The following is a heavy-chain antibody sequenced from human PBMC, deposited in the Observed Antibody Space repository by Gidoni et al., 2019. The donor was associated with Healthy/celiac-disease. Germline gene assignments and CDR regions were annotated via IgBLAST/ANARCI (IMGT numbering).Heavy chain of an antibody. V-gene: IGHV1-69*01. CDR1: GGTFGSYA. CDR3: SCYYGSGSYMAFDI. D-gene: IGHD3-10*01. Sequence: QVQRVQSGAEVKKPGASVKVSGKASGGTFGSYAISWVRQAPGQGLEWMGGIIPIFGTANYAQKFQGRVTITADESTSTAYMELSSLRSEDTAVYYCSCYYGSGSYMAFDIWGQGTMVTVSS. J-gene: IGHJ3*02. CDR2: IIPIFGTA.